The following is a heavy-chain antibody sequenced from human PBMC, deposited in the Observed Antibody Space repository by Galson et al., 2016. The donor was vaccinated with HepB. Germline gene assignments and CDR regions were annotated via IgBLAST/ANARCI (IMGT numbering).Heavy chain of an antibody. V-gene: IGHV3-23*01. CDR3: AIDPSHWIENPFAL. Sequence: SLRLSCAASGFTFKNFGMTWVRQAPGKGLEWVSTICGSCGDIDYADSVQGRFTISRDNSKNTLSLQMNSLRAEDTATCYCAIDPSHWIENPFALWGQGTLVTVSS. CDR1: GFTFKNFG. CDR2: ICGSCGDI. J-gene: IGHJ4*02. D-gene: IGHD2-2*03.